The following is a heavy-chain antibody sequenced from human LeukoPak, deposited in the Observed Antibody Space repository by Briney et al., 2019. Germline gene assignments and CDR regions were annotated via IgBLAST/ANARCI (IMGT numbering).Heavy chain of an antibody. CDR2: IHPSGML. J-gene: IGHJ4*02. V-gene: IGHV4-31*03. D-gene: IGHD3-22*01. CDR3: SRGLDSRKLGY. CDR1: GASFNTDDQY. Sequence: SETLSLTCTVSGASFNTDDQYWNWIRQRPGKGLEWIGSIHPSGMLYNNPSLESRVTMSRDTSKNQFSLNLNSVTAAGTAVYFCSRGLDSRKLGYWGQGILVTVSS.